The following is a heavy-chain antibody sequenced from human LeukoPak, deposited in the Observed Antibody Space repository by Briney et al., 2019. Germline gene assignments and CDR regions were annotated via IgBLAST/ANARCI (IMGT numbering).Heavy chain of an antibody. J-gene: IGHJ3*02. V-gene: IGHV4-30-4*08. CDR3: ASGYYYDSSGYYGGQHAFDI. Sequence: SETLSLTCTVSGGSISSGDYYWSWIRQPPGKGLEWIGYIYYSGGTYYNPSLKSRVTISVDTSKNQFSLKLSSVTAADTAVYYCASGYYYDSSGYYGGQHAFDIWGQGTMVTVSS. D-gene: IGHD3-22*01. CDR1: GGSISSGDYY. CDR2: IYYSGGT.